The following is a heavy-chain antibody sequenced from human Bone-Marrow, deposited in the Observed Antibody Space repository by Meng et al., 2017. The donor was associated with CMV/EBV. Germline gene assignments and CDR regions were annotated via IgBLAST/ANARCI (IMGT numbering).Heavy chain of an antibody. CDR3: ARDGPPRD. V-gene: IGHV3-72*01. CDR2: IKNKAQNYIT. J-gene: IGHJ4*02. Sequence: GESLKISCAASGFTFSSYSMNWVRQAPGKGLEWVGRIKNKAQNYITEYAASVKGRFAISRDDSKNSLFLQMNSLKNEDTAVYYCARDGPPRDWGQGTLVTVSS. CDR1: GFTFSSYS.